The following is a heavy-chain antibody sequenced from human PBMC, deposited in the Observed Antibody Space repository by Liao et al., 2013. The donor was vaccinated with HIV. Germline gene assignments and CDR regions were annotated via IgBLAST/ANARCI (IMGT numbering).Heavy chain of an antibody. CDR1: GGSFSGYY. Sequence: QVQLQQWGAGLLKPSETLSLTCAVYGGSFSGYYWSWIRQPPGKGLEWIGEINHSGSTNYNPSLKSRVTISVDTSKNQFSLKLSSVTAADTAVYYCARGAVLMVYATDFDYWGQGTPGHRLL. D-gene: IGHD2-8*01. V-gene: IGHV4-34*01. CDR3: ARGAVLMVYATDFDY. CDR2: INHSGST. J-gene: IGHJ4*02.